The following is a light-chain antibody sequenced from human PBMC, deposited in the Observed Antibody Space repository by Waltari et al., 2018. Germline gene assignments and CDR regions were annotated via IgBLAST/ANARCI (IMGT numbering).Light chain of an antibody. V-gene: IGLV2-23*01. CDR3: CSYAGSSAPRV. CDR2: EGN. J-gene: IGLJ3*02. CDR1: SSDVGNYNL. Sequence: QSALTQPASVSGSPGQSITISCTGPSSDVGNYNLVSWYQQHPGKAPKPMIYEGNKRPSGVSNRFSGSKSDNMASLTISGLQAEDEADYYCCSYAGSSAPRVFGGGTKLTVL.